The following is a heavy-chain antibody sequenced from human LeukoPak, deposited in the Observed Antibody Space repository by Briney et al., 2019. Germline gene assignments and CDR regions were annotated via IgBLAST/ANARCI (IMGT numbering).Heavy chain of an antibody. J-gene: IGHJ3*02. V-gene: IGHV5-51*01. CDR2: IYPGDSDT. CDR1: GYSFTSYW. D-gene: IGHD2-2*01. Sequence: GESLKISCMGSGYSFTSYWIGWVRQMPGKGLEWMGIIYPGDSDTRYSPSFQGQVTISADKSISTAYLQWSSLKASDTAMYYCASGVEDIVVVPAAPRAFDIWGQGTMVTVSS. CDR3: ASGVEDIVVVPAAPRAFDI.